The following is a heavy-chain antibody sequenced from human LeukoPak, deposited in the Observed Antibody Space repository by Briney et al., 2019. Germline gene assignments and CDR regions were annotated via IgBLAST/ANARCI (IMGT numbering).Heavy chain of an antibody. CDR2: IYYSGST. CDR1: GGSISSYY. D-gene: IGHD5-18*01. J-gene: IGHJ4*02. CDR3: ARHQIHTFDY. V-gene: IGHV4-59*01. Sequence: SETLSLTCTVSGGSISSYYWSWIRQPPGKGLEWIGYIYYSGSTNYNPSLKSRVTISVDTSKNQFSLKLSSVTAADTAVYYCARHQIHTFDYWGQGTLVTVSS.